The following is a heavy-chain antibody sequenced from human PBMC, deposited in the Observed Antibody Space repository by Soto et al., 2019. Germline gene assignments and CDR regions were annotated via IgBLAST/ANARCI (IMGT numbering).Heavy chain of an antibody. V-gene: IGHV3-74*01. J-gene: IGHJ4*02. D-gene: IGHD2-2*02. Sequence: PGGSLRLSCATSGFSFSTYCMHCLRQAPGKGLVWVSRISTDGSSTCYADSVKGRFTISRDNAKNTLFLQMHSLRAEGTALSFCVRENPIPLDYWGQGTLVTVSS. CDR3: VRENPIPLDY. CDR1: GFSFSTYC. CDR2: ISTDGSST.